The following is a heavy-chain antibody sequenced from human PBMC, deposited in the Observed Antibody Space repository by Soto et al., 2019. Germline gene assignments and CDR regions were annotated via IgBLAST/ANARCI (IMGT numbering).Heavy chain of an antibody. J-gene: IGHJ6*02. CDR2: IYYSGST. CDR3: ARAVTDYYYYGMDV. CDR1: GGSISSYY. Sequence: SETLSLTCTVSGGSISSYYWSWIRQPPGKGLEWIGYIYYSGSTNYNPSLKSRVTISVDTSKNQFSLKLSSVTAADTAVYYCARAVTDYYYYGMDVWGQGTTVTVSS. V-gene: IGHV4-59*01.